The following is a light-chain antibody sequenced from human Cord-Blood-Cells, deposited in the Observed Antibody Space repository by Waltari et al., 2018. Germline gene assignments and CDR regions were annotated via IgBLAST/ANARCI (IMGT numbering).Light chain of an antibody. J-gene: IGKJ2*01. Sequence: DIQMTQSPSSLSASVGDRVTIPCRASQSISSHLNWYQQKPGKAPKLLIYAASSLQSGVPSRFSGSGSGTDFTLTISSLQPEDFATYYCQQSYSTPPYTFGQGTKLEIK. CDR3: QQSYSTPPYT. CDR2: AAS. V-gene: IGKV1-39*01. CDR1: QSISSH.